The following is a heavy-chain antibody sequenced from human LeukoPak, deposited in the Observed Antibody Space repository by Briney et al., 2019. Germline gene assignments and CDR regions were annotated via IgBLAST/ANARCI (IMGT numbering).Heavy chain of an antibody. CDR3: ARECGLHAPYYYYYMDV. J-gene: IGHJ6*03. Sequence: SVKVSCKASGGTFSSYAISWVRQAPGQGLEWMGGIIPIFGTANYAQKFQGRVTITADESTSTAYMELSSLRSEDTAVYYCARECGLHAPYYYYYMDVWGKGTTVTVSS. V-gene: IGHV1-69*13. D-gene: IGHD1-26*01. CDR2: IIPIFGTA. CDR1: GGTFSSYA.